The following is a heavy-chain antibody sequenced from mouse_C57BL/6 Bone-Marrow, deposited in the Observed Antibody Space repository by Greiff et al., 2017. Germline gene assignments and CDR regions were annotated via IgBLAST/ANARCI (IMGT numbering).Heavy chain of an antibody. D-gene: IGHD1-1*01. CDR1: GYTFTDYY. V-gene: IGHV1-19*01. CDR3: ARSYYGPFDY. Sequence: VQLQQSGPVLVKPGASVKMSCKASGYTFTDYYMNWVKQSPGKSLEWIGVINPYNGGTSYNQKFKGKATLTVDKASSTAYMELNSLTSEDSAVYYCARSYYGPFDYGGRGNALTVS. J-gene: IGHJ2*01. CDR2: INPYNGGT.